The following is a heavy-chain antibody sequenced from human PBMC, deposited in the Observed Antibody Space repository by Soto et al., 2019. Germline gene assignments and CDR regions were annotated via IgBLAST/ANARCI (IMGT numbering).Heavy chain of an antibody. Sequence: PSETLSLTCAVYGGSFSGYYWSWIRQPPGKGLEWIGEINHSGSTNYNPSLKSRVTISVDTSKNQFSLKLSSVTAADTAVYYCARGDDYSLDYWGQGTLVTVSS. D-gene: IGHD4-17*01. CDR1: GGSFSGYY. CDR2: INHSGST. J-gene: IGHJ4*02. CDR3: ARGDDYSLDY. V-gene: IGHV4-34*01.